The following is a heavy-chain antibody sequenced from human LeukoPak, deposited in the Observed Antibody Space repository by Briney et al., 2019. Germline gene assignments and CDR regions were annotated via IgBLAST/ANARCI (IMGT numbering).Heavy chain of an antibody. CDR1: GGLNTHYY. CDR3: ARRSSIAVAVDY. CDR2: IYHSGST. Sequence: SETLSLTCSVSGGLNTHYYWSWIRQPPGKGLEWIGYIYHSGSTNYNPSLKSRVTISVDTSKNQFSLKLSSVTAADTAVYYCARRSSIAVAVDYWGQGTLVTVSS. D-gene: IGHD6-19*01. J-gene: IGHJ4*02. V-gene: IGHV4-59*08.